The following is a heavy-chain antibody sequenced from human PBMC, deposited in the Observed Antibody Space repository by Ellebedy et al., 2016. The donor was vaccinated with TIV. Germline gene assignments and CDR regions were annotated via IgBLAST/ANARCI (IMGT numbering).Heavy chain of an antibody. J-gene: IGHJ4*02. CDR2: IEKDGSDI. CDR1: GFTFSSYG. D-gene: IGHD6-19*01. Sequence: PGGSLRLSCAASGFTFSSYGFTWVRQAPGKGLEWVANIEKDGSDINYADSVKGRFTITKDNAKESLYLQMHSLRAEDTAVYYCARGPGWSDYWGQGTRVTVS. CDR3: ARGPGWSDY. V-gene: IGHV3-7*03.